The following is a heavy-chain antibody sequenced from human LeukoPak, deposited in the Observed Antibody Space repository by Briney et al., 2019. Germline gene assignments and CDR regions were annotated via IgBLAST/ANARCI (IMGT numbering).Heavy chain of an antibody. D-gene: IGHD6-13*01. Sequence: ASVKVSCKASGHTFTGYYMHWVRQAPGQGLEWMGWINPNSGGTNYAQKFQGRVTMTRDTSISTAYMELSRLRSDDTAVYYCASLLGSSSWLYFDYWGQGTLVTVSS. CDR1: GHTFTGYY. CDR2: INPNSGGT. V-gene: IGHV1-2*02. CDR3: ASLLGSSSWLYFDY. J-gene: IGHJ4*02.